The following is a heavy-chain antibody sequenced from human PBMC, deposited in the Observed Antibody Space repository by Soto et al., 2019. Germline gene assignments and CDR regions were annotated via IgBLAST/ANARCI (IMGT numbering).Heavy chain of an antibody. J-gene: IGHJ3*02. D-gene: IGHD6-19*01. V-gene: IGHV4-39*01. CDR2: IYYSGST. CDR1: GGSISSSSYY. Sequence: SETLSLTCTVSGGSISSSSYYWGWIRQPPGKGLEWIGSIYYSGSTYYNPSLKSRVTISVDTSKNQFSLKLSSVTAADTAVYYCARHGLYSSGWYAAFDIWGQGTMVTVSS. CDR3: ARHGLYSSGWYAAFDI.